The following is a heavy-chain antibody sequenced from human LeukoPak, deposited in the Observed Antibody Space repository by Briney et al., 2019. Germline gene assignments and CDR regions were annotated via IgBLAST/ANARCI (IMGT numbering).Heavy chain of an antibody. CDR3: ARHRDPDYGDTKIFDF. J-gene: IGHJ4*02. CDR2: IRSKSNNYAT. D-gene: IGHD4-17*01. CDR1: GFTLSDSA. V-gene: IGHV3-73*01. Sequence: GGSLRLSCAASGFTLSDSAMHWVRQTSGKGLEWVGRIRSKSNNYATEYAASVRGRFTISRDDSKNNVYLQLNSLKTDGTALTYCARHRDPDYGDTKIFDFWGLGTLVTVSS.